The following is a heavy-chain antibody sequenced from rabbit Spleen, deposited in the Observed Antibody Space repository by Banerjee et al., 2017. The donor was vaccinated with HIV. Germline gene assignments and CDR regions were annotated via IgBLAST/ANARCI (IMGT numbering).Heavy chain of an antibody. J-gene: IGHJ6*01. V-gene: IGHV1S40*01. Sequence: QSLEESGGDLVKPGASLTLTCTASGFSLSDTDFIYWVRQAPGKGLEWIASIYTGISGNTYYANWAKGRFTISKTSSTTVTLQTASLTVADPATYFCARDTGSSFTSHGLDLWGPGALVIVS. D-gene: IGHD8-1*01. CDR1: GFSLSDTDF. CDR2: IYTGISGNT. CDR3: ARDTGSSFTSHGLDL.